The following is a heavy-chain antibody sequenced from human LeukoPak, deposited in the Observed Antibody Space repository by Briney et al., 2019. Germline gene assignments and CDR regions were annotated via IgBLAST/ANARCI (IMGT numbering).Heavy chain of an antibody. D-gene: IGHD3-9*01. V-gene: IGHV3-11*01. J-gene: IGHJ3*02. CDR1: GFTFSDYY. Sequence: PGGSLRLSCAASGFTFSDYYMSWIRQAPGKGLEWVSYISSSGSTIYYADSVKGRSTISRDNAKNSLYLQMNSLRAEDTAVYYCARDHYDILTGYPAAAAFDIWGQGTMVTVSS. CDR2: ISSSGSTI. CDR3: ARDHYDILTGYPAAAAFDI.